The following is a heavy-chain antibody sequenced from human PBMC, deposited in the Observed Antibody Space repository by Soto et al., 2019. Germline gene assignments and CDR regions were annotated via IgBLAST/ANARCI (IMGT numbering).Heavy chain of an antibody. CDR3: ARELWFGELFPKNDAFDI. J-gene: IGHJ3*02. CDR1: AYTFTSYG. D-gene: IGHD3-10*01. V-gene: IGHV1-18*01. Sequence: ASVTVSCKASAYTFTSYGISWVRQAPGQGLEWMGWISAYNGNTNYAQKLQGRVTMTTDTSTSTAYMELRSLRSDDTAVYYCARELWFGELFPKNDAFDIWGQGTMVTVS. CDR2: ISAYNGNT.